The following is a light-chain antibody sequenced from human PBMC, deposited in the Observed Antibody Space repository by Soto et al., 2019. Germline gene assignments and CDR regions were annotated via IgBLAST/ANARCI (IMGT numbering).Light chain of an antibody. V-gene: IGLV2-18*02. CDR1: SSDVGSYNR. Sequence: QSALTQPPSVSGSPGQSVTISCTGTSSDVGSYNRVSWYQQPPGTAPKLMIYEVNNRPSGVPDRFSGSRSGNTASLTISGLQAEDEADYYCSSYTDNSVLFGGGTKLTVL. CDR2: EVN. J-gene: IGLJ3*02. CDR3: SSYTDNSVL.